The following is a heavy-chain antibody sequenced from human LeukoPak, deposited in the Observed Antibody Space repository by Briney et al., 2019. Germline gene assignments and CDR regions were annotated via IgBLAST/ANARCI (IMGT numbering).Heavy chain of an antibody. J-gene: IGHJ6*04. CDR2: IKSDGSRA. V-gene: IGHV3-74*01. CDR1: GFTFSSYW. CDR3: AELGITMIGGV. D-gene: IGHD3-10*02. Sequence: GGSLRLSCAASGFTFSSYWMHWVRQVPGKGLVWVSRIKSDGSRASYADSVKGRFTISRDNARNTLYLQMNSLRAEDTAVYYCAELGITMIGGVWGKGTTVTISS.